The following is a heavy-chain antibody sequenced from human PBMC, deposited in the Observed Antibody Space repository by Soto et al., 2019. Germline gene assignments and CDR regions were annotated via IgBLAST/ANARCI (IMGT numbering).Heavy chain of an antibody. CDR2: MNPNSGNT. CDR3: ARSRGQPARPPAFKRTRGYYYFDY. V-gene: IGHV1-8*01. CDR1: RYTFTSYD. J-gene: IGHJ4*02. D-gene: IGHD2-2*02. Sequence: ASVKVSCKASRYTFTSYDINWVRQATGQGLEWMGWMNPNSGNTGYAQKFQGRVTMTRNTSISTAYMELSSLRSEDTAVYYCARSRGQPARPPAFKRTRGYYYFDYWGQGTLVTVSS.